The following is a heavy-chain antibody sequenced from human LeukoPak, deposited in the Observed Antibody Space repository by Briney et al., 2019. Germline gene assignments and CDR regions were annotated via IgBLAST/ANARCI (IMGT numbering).Heavy chain of an antibody. V-gene: IGHV4-34*01. CDR1: GESFSGYY. J-gene: IGHJ5*02. Sequence: SETLSLTCAVYGESFSGYYWSWIRQPPGKGLEWIGEINHSGSTNYNPSLKSRVTISVDTSKNQFSLKLSSVAAADTAVYYCARRRPNWFDPWGQGTLVTVSS. CDR3: ARRRPNWFDP. CDR2: INHSGST.